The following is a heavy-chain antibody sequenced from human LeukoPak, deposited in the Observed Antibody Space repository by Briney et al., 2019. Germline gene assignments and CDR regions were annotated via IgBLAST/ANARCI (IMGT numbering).Heavy chain of an antibody. V-gene: IGHV3-23*01. CDR3: AKAAGWFGENHFDY. J-gene: IGHJ4*02. CDR2: LSGSGDKT. CDR1: GFAFSSYA. Sequence: PGGSLRLSCAASGFAFSSYAMTWVRQTPGKGLEWVSTLSGSGDKTYYADSVKGRFTISRDNSKNTLFLQMNSLRAEDTAIYYCAKAAGWFGENHFDYWGQGTLVTVSS. D-gene: IGHD3-10*01.